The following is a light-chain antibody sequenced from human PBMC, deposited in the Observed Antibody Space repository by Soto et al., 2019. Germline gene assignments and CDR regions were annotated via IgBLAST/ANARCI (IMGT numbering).Light chain of an antibody. CDR1: SSDVGTYNF. Sequence: QSALTQPAAVSGSPGQSITISCTGTSSDVGTYNFVSWYQQHPGKAPKLIIFEDSQRPSGVSNRFSGSKSANTASLTISGLQAEDEAEYYCCSYAGSPFVFGTGTKVTVL. V-gene: IGLV2-23*01. CDR3: CSYAGSPFV. CDR2: EDS. J-gene: IGLJ1*01.